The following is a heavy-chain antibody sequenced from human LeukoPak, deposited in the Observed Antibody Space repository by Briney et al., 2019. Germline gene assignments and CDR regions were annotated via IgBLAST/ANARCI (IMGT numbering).Heavy chain of an antibody. CDR1: GITFSASA. J-gene: IGHJ4*02. CDR3: ARDRGYSTFDY. CDR2: IKEDGSEI. D-gene: IGHD4-23*01. Sequence: GGSLRIPCAASGITFSASAMSWVRQAPGKGLEWVANIKEDGSEINYVDSVRGRFTISRDNAKNSLYLQMNSLRVDDTAVYYCARDRGYSTFDYWGQGTLVTVSS. V-gene: IGHV3-7*01.